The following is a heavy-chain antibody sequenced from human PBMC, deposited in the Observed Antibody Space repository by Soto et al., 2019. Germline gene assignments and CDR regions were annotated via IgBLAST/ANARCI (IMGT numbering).Heavy chain of an antibody. Sequence: SVKVSCKASGGTFSSYAISWVRQAPGQGLEWMGGIIPIFGTANYAQKFQGRVTITADESTSTAYMELSSLRSEDTAVYYCARGIAVAGTPDSAFDIWGQGTTVTVSS. CDR3: ARGIAVAGTPDSAFDI. CDR1: GGTFSSYA. J-gene: IGHJ3*02. D-gene: IGHD6-19*01. CDR2: IIPIFGTA. V-gene: IGHV1-69*13.